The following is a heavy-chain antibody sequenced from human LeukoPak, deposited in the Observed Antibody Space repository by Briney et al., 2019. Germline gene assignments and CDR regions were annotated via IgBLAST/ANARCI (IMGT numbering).Heavy chain of an antibody. D-gene: IGHD2-15*01. V-gene: IGHV4-59*01. Sequence: PSETLSLTCTVPGGSISSYYWSWIRQPPGKGLEWIGYIYYSGSTNYNPSLKSRVTISVDTSKNQFSLKLSSVTAADTGVYYCARDLCSGGSCYWIDPWGQGTLVTVSS. CDR2: IYYSGST. J-gene: IGHJ5*02. CDR1: GGSISSYY. CDR3: ARDLCSGGSCYWIDP.